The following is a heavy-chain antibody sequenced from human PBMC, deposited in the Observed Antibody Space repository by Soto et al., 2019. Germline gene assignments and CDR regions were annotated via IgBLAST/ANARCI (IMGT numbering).Heavy chain of an antibody. CDR3: AKDQSSGSYRRYYDYCMDV. J-gene: IGHJ6*02. D-gene: IGHD1-26*01. CDR1: GFTFSSYG. CDR2: ISYDGRNK. V-gene: IGHV3-30*18. Sequence: QVQLVESGGGVVQPGRSLRLSCAASGFTFSSYGMHWVRQAPGKGLEWVAVISYDGRNKYYADSVKGRFTISRDNSKNTLHVQMNSRRAEDTAVYYCAKDQSSGSYRRYYDYCMDVWGQGTTVAVFS.